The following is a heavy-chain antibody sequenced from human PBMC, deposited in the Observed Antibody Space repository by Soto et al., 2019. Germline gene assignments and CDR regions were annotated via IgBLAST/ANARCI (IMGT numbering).Heavy chain of an antibody. CDR3: ARGGISHWAYFYYMDV. CDR2: INHLGSI. J-gene: IGHJ6*03. V-gene: IGHV4-34*01. D-gene: IGHD2-21*01. CDR1: GGSLSDYF. Sequence: NPSETLSLTCVVSGGSLSDYFWSWIRQPPGMALEWIGEINHLGSINYNPSLKSRVTMSVDTSKNQLSLTLNSVTAADTATYYCARGGISHWAYFYYMDVWDRGTTVTVSS.